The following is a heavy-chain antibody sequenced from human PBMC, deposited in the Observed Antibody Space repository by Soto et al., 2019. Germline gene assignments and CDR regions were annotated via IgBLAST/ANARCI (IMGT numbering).Heavy chain of an antibody. CDR2: ISHDGNKE. CDR3: ARDQDIVVVVAALDV. CDR1: GFTFSNYG. J-gene: IGHJ6*02. D-gene: IGHD2-15*01. V-gene: IGHV3-30*03. Sequence: GVSLRLSCAASGFTFSNYGIHWVRQAPGKGLEWVAVISHDGNKEYYADSVKGRFTVSRDNAKNSLYLQMNSLRDEDTAVYYCARDQDIVVVVAALDVWGQGTTVTVSS.